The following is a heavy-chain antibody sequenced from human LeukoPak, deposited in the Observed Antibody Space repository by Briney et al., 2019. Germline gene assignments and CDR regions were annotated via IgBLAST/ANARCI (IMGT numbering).Heavy chain of an antibody. CDR3: AREYYYDSSGYYPPHAFDI. J-gene: IGHJ3*02. Sequence: SETLSLTCTISGGSISTYYWSWIRQPPGKGLEWIGYIYYSGSTNYNPSLKSRVTISVDTSKKQFSLKLSSVTAADTAVYYCAREYYYDSSGYYPPHAFDIWGQGTMVTVSS. CDR2: IYYSGST. CDR1: GGSISTYY. V-gene: IGHV4-59*01. D-gene: IGHD3-22*01.